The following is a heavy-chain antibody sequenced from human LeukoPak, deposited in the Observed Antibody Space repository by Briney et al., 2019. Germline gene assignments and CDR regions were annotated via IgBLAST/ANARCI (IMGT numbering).Heavy chain of an antibody. CDR2: IYYSGST. J-gene: IGHJ4*02. V-gene: IGHV4-39*01. CDR3: ARKVYCSSTSCYSYYFDY. Sequence: SETLSLTCTVSGGSISSSSYYWGWIRQPPGKGLEWIGNIYYSGSTYYNPSLKSRVTISVDTSKNQFSLKLSSVTAADTAVYYCARKVYCSSTSCYSYYFDYWGQGTLVTVSS. CDR1: GGSISSSSYY. D-gene: IGHD2-2*01.